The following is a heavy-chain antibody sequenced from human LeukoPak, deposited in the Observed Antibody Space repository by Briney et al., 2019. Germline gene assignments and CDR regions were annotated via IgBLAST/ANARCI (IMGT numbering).Heavy chain of an antibody. CDR2: ISAYNGNT. D-gene: IGHD1-26*01. Sequence: ASVKVSCKASGYTFTSYGISWVRQAPGPGHERMGWISAYNGNTNYAQKLQGRVTMTTDTSTSTAYMELRSLRSDDTAVYYCARRWELPNYYMDVWGKGTTVTVSS. CDR1: GYTFTSYG. V-gene: IGHV1-18*01. J-gene: IGHJ6*03. CDR3: ARRWELPNYYMDV.